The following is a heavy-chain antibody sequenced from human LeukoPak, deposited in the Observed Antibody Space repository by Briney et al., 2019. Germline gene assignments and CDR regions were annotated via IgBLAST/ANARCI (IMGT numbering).Heavy chain of an antibody. CDR3: AKVSVTTLMDV. V-gene: IGHV3-30*02. D-gene: IGHD4-17*01. J-gene: IGHJ6*04. CDR1: GFTFSDYY. CDR2: TRYDGNNK. Sequence: AGGSLRLSCAASGFTFSDYYMSWIRQAPGKGLEWVAFTRYDGNNKYYADSVKGRFTISRDNSKNTLYLQMNRLRADDTAVYYCAKVSVTTLMDVWGKGTTVTVSS.